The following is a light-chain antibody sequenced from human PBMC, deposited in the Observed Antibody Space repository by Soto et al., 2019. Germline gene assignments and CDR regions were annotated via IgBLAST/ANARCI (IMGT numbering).Light chain of an antibody. V-gene: IGKV3-20*01. J-gene: IGKJ1*01. CDR3: QQYGSSGT. CDR1: QSVSNNY. Sequence: EIVLPQSTGTLSLSPGERATVSCRASQSVSNNYLAWYQQKPGQAPRLLIYGASNRATGIPDRFSGSGSGTDFTLTISRLEPEDFAVYYCQQYGSSGTFGQGTKVDIK. CDR2: GAS.